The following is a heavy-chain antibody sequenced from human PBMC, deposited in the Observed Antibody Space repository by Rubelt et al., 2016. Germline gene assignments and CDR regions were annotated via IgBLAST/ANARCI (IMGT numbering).Heavy chain of an antibody. CDR1: GGSISSSSYY. D-gene: IGHD3-16*01. CDR3: ARVYTGSDI. CDR2: IYYSGRP. Sequence: QPQLQESGPGLVKPSETLSLTCTVSGGSISSSSYYWGWVRQPPGKGLEWIGSIYYSGRPYYNPSPKSRVTISVDTSKNQFSLTLSAMTAADTAVYYCARVYTGSDIWGQGTMVTVSS. J-gene: IGHJ3*02. V-gene: IGHV4-39*07.